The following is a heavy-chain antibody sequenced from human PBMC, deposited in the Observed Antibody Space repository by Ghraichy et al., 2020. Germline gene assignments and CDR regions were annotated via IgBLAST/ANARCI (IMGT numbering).Heavy chain of an antibody. CDR1: GGSISSYY. V-gene: IGHV4-59*08. CDR3: ARQGSSGPLNPYDY. J-gene: IGHJ4*02. D-gene: IGHD6-19*01. CDR2: IYYSGST. Sequence: SETLSLTCTVSGGSISSYYWSWIRQPPGKGLEWIGYIYYSGSTNYNPSLKSRVTISVDTSKNQFSLKLSSVTAADTAVYYCARQGSSGPLNPYDYWGQGTLVTVSS.